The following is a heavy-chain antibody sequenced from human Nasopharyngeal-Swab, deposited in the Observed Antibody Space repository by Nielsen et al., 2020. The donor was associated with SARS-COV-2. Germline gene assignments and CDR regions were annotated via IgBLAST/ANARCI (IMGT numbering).Heavy chain of an antibody. V-gene: IGHV4-31*03. D-gene: IGHD6-19*01. Sequence: SETLSLTCTVSGGSISSGGYYWSWIRQHPGKGLEWIGYIYYSGSTYYNPSLKSRVTISVDTSKNQFSPKLSSVTAADTAVYYCARAVAGRNWYFDLWGRGTLVTVSS. J-gene: IGHJ2*01. CDR3: ARAVAGRNWYFDL. CDR2: IYYSGST. CDR1: GGSISSGGYY.